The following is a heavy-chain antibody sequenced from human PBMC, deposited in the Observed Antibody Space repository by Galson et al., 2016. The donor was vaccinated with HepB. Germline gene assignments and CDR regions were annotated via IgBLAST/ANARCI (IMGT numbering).Heavy chain of an antibody. CDR1: GFTFDDYV. Sequence: SLRLSCAASGFTFDDYVLHWVRQAPGKGLEWVSLISWDGGSTFYADSVKGRFTISRDNSKNSLFLQMDSLRTEDTAFYYCATISTGDYYLNYWGHGTLVTVSS. CDR2: ISWDGGST. D-gene: IGHD2-21*02. CDR3: ATISTGDYYLNY. J-gene: IGHJ4*01. V-gene: IGHV3-43*01.